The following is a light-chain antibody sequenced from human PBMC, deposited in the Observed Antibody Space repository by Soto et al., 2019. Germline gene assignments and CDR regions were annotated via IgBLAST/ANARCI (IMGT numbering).Light chain of an antibody. CDR1: QRISSW. V-gene: IGKV1-5*03. CDR2: KAS. J-gene: IGKJ4*01. Sequence: DIQMTQSPSTLSASVGGRVTITCRASQRISSWLAWYQQKPGKAPKLLIYKASSLESGVPSRFSGSGSGTEFTLTISSLQPDDFATYYCQQYNSYPTFGGGTKVEIK. CDR3: QQYNSYPT.